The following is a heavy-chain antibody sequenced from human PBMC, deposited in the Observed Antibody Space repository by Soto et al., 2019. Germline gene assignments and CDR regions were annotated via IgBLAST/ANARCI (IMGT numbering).Heavy chain of an antibody. Sequence: PETLALTCFFSVYSITAGGYYWSWIRHHPGKGLEWIGSFYSSGSIIYNPSLRSRVSISGDTSSNQFSMSLTSVTAADTARYYCARMYSSGSGWFHPWGQGTMVTVSS. CDR1: VYSITAGGYY. CDR3: ARMYSSGSGWFHP. J-gene: IGHJ5*02. D-gene: IGHD6-19*01. CDR2: FYSSGSI. V-gene: IGHV4-39*07.